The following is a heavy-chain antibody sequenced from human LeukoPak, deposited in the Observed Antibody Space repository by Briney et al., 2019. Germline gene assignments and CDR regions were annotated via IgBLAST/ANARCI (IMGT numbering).Heavy chain of an antibody. Sequence: SETLSLTCTVSGGSVSNYYWSWIRQSPGKGLEWIGYIYYTETSYSPSLKSRVTISAHTSKNQFSLKLYSVTAADTAVYYCATRKLGNDYWGQGTLVTVSS. CDR3: ATRKLGNDY. CDR1: GGSVSNYY. V-gene: IGHV4-59*02. CDR2: IYYTET. J-gene: IGHJ4*02. D-gene: IGHD7-27*01.